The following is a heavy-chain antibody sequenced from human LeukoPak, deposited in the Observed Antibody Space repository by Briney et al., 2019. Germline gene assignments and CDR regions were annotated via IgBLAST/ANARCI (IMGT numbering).Heavy chain of an antibody. CDR3: VRDVDYYASGSYLGYFDY. D-gene: IGHD3-10*01. V-gene: IGHV3-64D*06. CDR2: IGGDAFSA. J-gene: IGHJ4*02. CDR1: GFTFTGYA. Sequence: QPGGSLRLSCPASGFTFTGYAMHWVRQAPGKGLEYVSGIGGDAFSAFYGDSMKDRVTISRDNSKSTVHLQMTSLRVEDTAVYFCVRDVDYYASGSYLGYFDYWGQGTLVTVSS.